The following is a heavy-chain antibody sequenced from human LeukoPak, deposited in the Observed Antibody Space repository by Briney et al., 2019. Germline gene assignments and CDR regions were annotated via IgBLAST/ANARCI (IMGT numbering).Heavy chain of an antibody. CDR1: GYDFSTYW. CDR3: ARGGLTGFDY. V-gene: IGHV5-51*01. CDR2: IYPGGSET. Sequence: GESLKISCKGLGYDFSTYWNAWVRQRPGKGLEWMGIIYPGGSETRYDPSFQGQVTISADRSTSTAYLQWSSLKASDTAMYYCARGGLTGFDYWGQGTLVTVSS. J-gene: IGHJ4*02. D-gene: IGHD3-9*01.